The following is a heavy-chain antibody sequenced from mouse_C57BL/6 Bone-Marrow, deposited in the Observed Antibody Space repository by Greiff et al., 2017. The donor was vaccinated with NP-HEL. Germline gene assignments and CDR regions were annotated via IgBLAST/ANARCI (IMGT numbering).Heavy chain of an antibody. D-gene: IGHD2-1*01. CDR1: GYTFTSYW. CDR2: IHPNSGST. Sequence: QVQLQQPGAELVKPGASVKLSCKASGYTFTSYWMPWVKQRPGQGLEWIGMIHPNSGSTNYNEKFKSKATLTKDKTSSTAYMQRSSLTSEDSAVYYCASFYYGNSYFDYWGQGTTLTVSS. J-gene: IGHJ2*01. CDR3: ASFYYGNSYFDY. V-gene: IGHV1-64*01.